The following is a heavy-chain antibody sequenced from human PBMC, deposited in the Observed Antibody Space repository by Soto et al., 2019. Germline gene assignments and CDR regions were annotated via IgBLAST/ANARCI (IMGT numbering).Heavy chain of an antibody. CDR3: ARRTAAAYYMDV. CDR1: GFTFSNYA. V-gene: IGHV3-30*03. J-gene: IGHJ6*03. D-gene: IGHD6-13*01. CDR2: ISYDGRDE. Sequence: ESGGGVVQPGGSLRLSCAAFGFTFSNYAMFCVRQSPGEGLEWVALISYDGRDEVYVDSVKGRFSISRDNSKDTLYLQMDSLRAQDTAVYYCARRTAAAYYMDVWGKGTTVTVSS.